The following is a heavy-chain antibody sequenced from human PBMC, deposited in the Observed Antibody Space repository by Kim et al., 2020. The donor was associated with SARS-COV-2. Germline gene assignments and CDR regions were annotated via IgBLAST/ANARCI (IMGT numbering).Heavy chain of an antibody. D-gene: IGHD6-19*01. J-gene: IGHJ1*01. CDR2: IRNSGGST. CDR1: GFTFNNYA. V-gene: IGHV3-23*01. CDR3: AKVTSGSSGWFEYFQH. Sequence: GGSLRLSCAASGFTFNNYAMSWVRQAPGKGLEWVSGIRNSGGSTQYADSVKGRFSIPRDNSKSTMYLQMDSLRAEDTALYYCAKVTSGSSGWFEYFQHWGQGTLVTVSS.